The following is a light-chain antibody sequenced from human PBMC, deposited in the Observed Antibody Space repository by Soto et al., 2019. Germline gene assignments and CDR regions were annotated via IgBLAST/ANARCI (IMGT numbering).Light chain of an antibody. Sequence: QSDLNQTSAVSGYPVQSVTISCTGTSSDVGGYNYVSWYQQYPGKAPKVMIYAVTKRPSGVPDRISGSKSGNTASLTISGLQAEDEADYYCCSYAGSYTHYVFGTGTKVTVL. CDR1: SSDVGGYNY. V-gene: IGLV2-11*01. J-gene: IGLJ1*01. CDR3: CSYAGSYTHYV. CDR2: AVT.